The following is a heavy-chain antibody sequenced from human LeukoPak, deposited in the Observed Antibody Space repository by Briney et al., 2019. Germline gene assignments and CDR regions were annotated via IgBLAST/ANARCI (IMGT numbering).Heavy chain of an antibody. CDR3: ARHPEWEREAGST. J-gene: IGHJ5*02. D-gene: IGHD3-10*01. V-gene: IGHV4-59*08. CDR1: GGSISTYY. Sequence: SETLSLTCTVSGGSISTYYWSWIRQPPGKGLEWIGYIYYTGSTNYNPSLKSRVTISVDTSKNLFSLKLSSVTAADTAVYYCARHPEWEREAGSTWGQGTLVTVSS. CDR2: IYYTGST.